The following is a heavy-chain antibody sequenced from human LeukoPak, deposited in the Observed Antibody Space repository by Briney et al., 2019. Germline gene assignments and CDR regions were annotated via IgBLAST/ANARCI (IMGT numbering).Heavy chain of an antibody. V-gene: IGHV1-69*05. CDR1: GGTFSSYA. CDR3: ARETPLDDSSSWYPHWFDP. Sequence: SVKVSCKASGGTFSSYAISWVRQAPGQGLEWMGGIIPISGTANYAQKFQGRVTITTDESTSTAYMELSSLRSEDTAVYYCARETPLDDSSSWYPHWFDPWGQGTLVTVSS. CDR2: IIPISGTA. J-gene: IGHJ5*02. D-gene: IGHD6-13*01.